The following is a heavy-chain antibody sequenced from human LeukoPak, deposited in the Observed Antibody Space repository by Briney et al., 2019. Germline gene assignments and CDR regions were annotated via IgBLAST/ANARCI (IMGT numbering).Heavy chain of an antibody. CDR3: SRVQWLSGSGYLDY. D-gene: IGHD6-19*01. V-gene: IGHV3-23*01. CDR1: QFTFSKYA. J-gene: IGHJ4*02. Sequence: PGGSLRLSCAASQFTFSKYAMSWVRQAPGEGLEWVSAVSGSGGNTYYADSVKGRFTISRDNSKNTLYLQMDRLRGEDTAIYYCSRVQWLSGSGYLDYWGQGTLVTVSS. CDR2: VSGSGGNT.